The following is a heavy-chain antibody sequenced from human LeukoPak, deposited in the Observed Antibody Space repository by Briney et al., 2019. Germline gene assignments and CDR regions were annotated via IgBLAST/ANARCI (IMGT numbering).Heavy chain of an antibody. CDR2: IYYSGST. J-gene: IGHJ4*02. V-gene: IGHV4-39*07. CDR1: GGSISSSSYY. CDR3: VRSIGYYYDSSGLAYHY. D-gene: IGHD3-22*01. Sequence: PSETLSLTCTVSGGSISSSSYYWGWIRQPPGKGLEWIGSIYYSGSTYYNPSLKSRVTISVDTSKNQFSLKLSSVTAADTAVYYCVRSIGYYYDSSGLAYHYWGQGTLVTVSS.